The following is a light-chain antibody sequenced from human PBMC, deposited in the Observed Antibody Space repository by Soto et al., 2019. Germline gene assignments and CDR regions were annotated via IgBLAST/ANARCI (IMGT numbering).Light chain of an antibody. J-gene: IGLJ1*01. CDR1: SSDVGRYNY. Sequence: QSALTQPASVSGSPGQSIAISCTGTSSDVGRYNYVSWYQQHPGKAPKLMIYEVSNRPSGVSNRFSGSKSGNTASLTISGLQAEDEADYHCSAYTTSSTTLYVFGTGTKLTVL. V-gene: IGLV2-14*01. CDR3: SAYTTSSTTLYV. CDR2: EVS.